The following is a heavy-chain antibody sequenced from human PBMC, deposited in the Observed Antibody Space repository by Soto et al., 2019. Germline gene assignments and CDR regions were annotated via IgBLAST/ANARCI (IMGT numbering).Heavy chain of an antibody. J-gene: IGHJ6*02. V-gene: IGHV1-69*13. CDR2: IIPILGTA. CDR3: AVSMTTVTPSGMDV. Sequence: SVKVSCKASGGTFSSYAISWVRQAPGQGLEWMGGIIPILGTANYAQKFQGRVTITADESTSTAYMELSSLRSEDTAVYYCAVSMTTVTPSGMDVWGQGTTVTVSS. CDR1: GGTFSSYA. D-gene: IGHD4-4*01.